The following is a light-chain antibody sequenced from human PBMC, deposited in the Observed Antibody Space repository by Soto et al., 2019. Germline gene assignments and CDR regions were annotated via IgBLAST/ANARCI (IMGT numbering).Light chain of an antibody. CDR1: SSNIGSHT. CDR2: SNT. CDR3: AAWDDSLNGVV. Sequence: QSVLTQPPSASGTPGQTIAISCSGGSSNIGSHTVNCYQQLPGTAPRLRIYSNTQPTSGVPDRFSGSKSGTSASLSISGLQSEYEGDYYCAAWDDSLNGVVFGGGTQLTVL. V-gene: IGLV1-44*01. J-gene: IGLJ7*01.